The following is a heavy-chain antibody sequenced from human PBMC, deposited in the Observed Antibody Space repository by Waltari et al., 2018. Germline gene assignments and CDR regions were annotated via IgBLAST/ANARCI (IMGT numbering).Heavy chain of an antibody. CDR2: ISDAGGII. J-gene: IGHJ4*02. V-gene: IGHV3-23*01. CDR1: GFTFSTYV. D-gene: IGHD7-27*01. Sequence: EVQLLESGGGLVQPGGSLRLSCAASGFTFSTYVMNWVRQAPGKGLEGVSSISDAGGIINYADSVKGRFIISRDNSKNTLYLQMNSLRADDTAVYYCARGSGVDSWGQGTLVTISS. CDR3: ARGSGVDS.